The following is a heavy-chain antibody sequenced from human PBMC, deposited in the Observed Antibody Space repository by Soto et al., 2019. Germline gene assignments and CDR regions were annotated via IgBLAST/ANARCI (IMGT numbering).Heavy chain of an antibody. Sequence: SGPTLVNPTQTLTLTCTFSRFSLSTSGVGVAWIRQTPGKALEWLALIYWDDGKRYSPSLKTRLNTTKDTSKNQVVLTLTNVDPVHTAAYYCALRPAYDISTGYYAFDYWGQGSLVTVSS. CDR1: RFSLSTSGVG. D-gene: IGHD3-9*01. V-gene: IGHV2-5*02. CDR2: IYWDDGK. J-gene: IGHJ4*02. CDR3: ALRPAYDISTGYYAFDY.